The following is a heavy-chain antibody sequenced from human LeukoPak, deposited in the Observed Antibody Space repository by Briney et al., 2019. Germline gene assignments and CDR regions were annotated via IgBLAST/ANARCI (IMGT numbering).Heavy chain of an antibody. CDR1: GGSISSYY. CDR3: ARDGSGYYRYYYMDV. D-gene: IGHD3-3*01. V-gene: IGHV4-4*07. Sequence: SETLSLTCTVSGGSISSYYWSWIRQPAGKGLEWIGRIYTSGSTNYNPSLKSRVTMSVDTSKNQFSLKLSSATAADTAVYYCARDGSGYYRYYYMDVWGKGTTVTVSS. CDR2: IYTSGST. J-gene: IGHJ6*03.